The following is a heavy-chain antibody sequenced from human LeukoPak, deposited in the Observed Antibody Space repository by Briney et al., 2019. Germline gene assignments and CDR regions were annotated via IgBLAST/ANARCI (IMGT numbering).Heavy chain of an antibody. CDR2: IYHSGST. CDR1: GYSISSGYY. CDR3: AKSSAGITWFDP. J-gene: IGHJ5*02. V-gene: IGHV4-38-2*02. Sequence: TSETLSLTCTVSGYSISSGYYWGWIRQPPGKGLEWIGSIYHSGSTYYNPSLKSRVTISVDTSKNQFSLKLSSVTAADTAVYYCAKSSAGITWFDPWGQGTLVIVSS. D-gene: IGHD1-7*01.